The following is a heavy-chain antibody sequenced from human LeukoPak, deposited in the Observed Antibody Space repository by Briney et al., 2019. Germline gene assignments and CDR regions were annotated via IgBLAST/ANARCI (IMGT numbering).Heavy chain of an antibody. V-gene: IGHV3-30*03. J-gene: IGHJ4*02. CDR3: ARDDSEYSSSSLDY. D-gene: IGHD6-6*01. CDR2: ISYDGSNK. CDR1: GFTFSSYS. Sequence: GGSLRLSCAASGFTFSSYSMIWVRQAPGKGLEWVAVISYDGSNKYYADSVKGRFTISRDNSKNTLYLQMNSLRAEDTAVYYCARDDSEYSSSSLDYWGQGTLVTVSS.